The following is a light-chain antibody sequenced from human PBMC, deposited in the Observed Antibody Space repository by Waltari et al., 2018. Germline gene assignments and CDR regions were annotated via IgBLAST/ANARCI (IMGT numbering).Light chain of an antibody. Sequence: DIVMTQSPDSLAVSLGERATINCKSSQSLLYRSNSKNYLFWYQKKPGQPTKLLISWASTRESGVPDRFSGGGSGTDFTLTISSLQAEDVAVYYCLQGYTTSWTFGQGTRVEIK. V-gene: IGKV4-1*01. CDR1: QSLLYRSNSKNY. CDR3: LQGYTTSWT. CDR2: WAS. J-gene: IGKJ1*01.